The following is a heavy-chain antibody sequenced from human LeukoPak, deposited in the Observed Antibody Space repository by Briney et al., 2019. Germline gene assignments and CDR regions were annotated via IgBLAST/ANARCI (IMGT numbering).Heavy chain of an antibody. Sequence: PGGSLRLSCAVSGFTFSDYEMSWVRQAPGKGLEWDSAISGSGGSTYYADSVKGRFTISRDNSKNTLYLQMNSLRAEDTAVYYCAKDTIVVVPAASNARANWGQGTLVTVSS. J-gene: IGHJ4*02. CDR1: GFTFSDYE. CDR3: AKDTIVVVPAASNARAN. D-gene: IGHD2-2*01. CDR2: ISGSGGST. V-gene: IGHV3-23*01.